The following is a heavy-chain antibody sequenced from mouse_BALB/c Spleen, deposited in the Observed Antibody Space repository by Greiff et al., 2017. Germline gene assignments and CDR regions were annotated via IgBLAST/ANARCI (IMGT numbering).Heavy chain of an antibody. J-gene: IGHJ4*01. V-gene: IGHV5-9-4*01. Sequence: EVQRVESGGGLVKPGGSLKLSCAASGFTFSSYAMSWVRQSPEKRLEWVAEISSGGSYTYYPDTVTGRFTISRDNAKNTLYLEMSSLRSEDTDMYYCARIYGNYSGYYYAMDYWGQGTSVTVSS. CDR3: ARIYGNYSGYYYAMDY. D-gene: IGHD2-1*01. CDR1: GFTFSSYA. CDR2: ISSGGSYT.